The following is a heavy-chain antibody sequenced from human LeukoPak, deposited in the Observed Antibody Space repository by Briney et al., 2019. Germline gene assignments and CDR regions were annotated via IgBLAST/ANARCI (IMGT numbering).Heavy chain of an antibody. CDR3: ARDSSSSGSFDY. V-gene: IGHV4-59*01. CDR2: IYYSGST. D-gene: IGHD6-13*01. J-gene: IGHJ4*02. Sequence: SETLSLTCTVSGGSISSYYWSWVRQPPGQGLEWIGYIYYSGSTNYNPSLKSRVTISVDTSKNQFSLKLSSVTAADTAVYYCARDSSSSGSFDYWGQGTLVTVSS. CDR1: GGSISSYY.